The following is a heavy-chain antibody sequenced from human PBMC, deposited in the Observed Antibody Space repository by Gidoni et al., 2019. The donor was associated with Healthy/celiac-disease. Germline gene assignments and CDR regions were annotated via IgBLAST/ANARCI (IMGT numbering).Heavy chain of an antibody. CDR2: IYYSGST. CDR3: ARQMTTIFGVVIIRRYYYYYMDV. CDR1: GGSISSSSYY. Sequence: QLQLQESGPGLVKPSETLSLTCTVSGGSISSSSYYWGWIRQPPGKGLEWIGSIYYSGSTYYNPSLKSRVTISVDTSKNQFSLKLSSVTAADTAVYYCARQMTTIFGVVIIRRYYYYYMDVWGKGTTVTVSS. D-gene: IGHD3-3*01. J-gene: IGHJ6*03. V-gene: IGHV4-39*01.